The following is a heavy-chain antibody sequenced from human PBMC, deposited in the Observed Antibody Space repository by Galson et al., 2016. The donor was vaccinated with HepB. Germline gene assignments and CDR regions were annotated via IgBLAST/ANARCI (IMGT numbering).Heavy chain of an antibody. Sequence: LSLTCTVSGGSISSGGYYWTWIRQHPGKGLEWIGYIYYNGSTYYNPSLKSRITISVDTSKNQFSLRLSSVTAADTAVYYCARTGYSGYDFNFDHWGQGTLVTVSS. CDR3: ARTGYSGYDFNFDH. V-gene: IGHV4-31*03. CDR2: IYYNGST. J-gene: IGHJ4*01. D-gene: IGHD5-12*01. CDR1: GGSISSGGYY.